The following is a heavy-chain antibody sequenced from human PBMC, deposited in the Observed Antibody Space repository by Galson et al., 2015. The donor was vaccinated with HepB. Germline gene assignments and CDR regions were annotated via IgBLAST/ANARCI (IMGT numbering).Heavy chain of an antibody. D-gene: IGHD6-13*01. CDR3: AKCSGSNWFVPHHFDS. Sequence: SMRLPGAASGFTLANYVMNWVRQAPGKGLEWVSSISGSGGSTYQRGSLTGRFTISRDNSKNTVYLQMKSLRADDTAVYYCAKCSGSNWFVPHHFDSWGQGTMVTVSP. CDR2: ISGSGGST. V-gene: IGHV3-23*01. CDR1: GFTLANYV. J-gene: IGHJ4*02.